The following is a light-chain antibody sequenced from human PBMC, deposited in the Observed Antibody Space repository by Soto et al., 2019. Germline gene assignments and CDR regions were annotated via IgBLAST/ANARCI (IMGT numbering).Light chain of an antibody. J-gene: IGKJ2*01. CDR2: GAS. CDR1: QSVSSSY. Sequence: EIVLTQSPGTLSLSPGERATLSCRASQSVSSSYLAGYQQKPGQAHRLLIYGASSRATGIPDRFSGSGSGTDFTLTISRLEPEDFAVYYCQQYGSSPLYTFGQGTKREIK. CDR3: QQYGSSPLYT. V-gene: IGKV3-20*01.